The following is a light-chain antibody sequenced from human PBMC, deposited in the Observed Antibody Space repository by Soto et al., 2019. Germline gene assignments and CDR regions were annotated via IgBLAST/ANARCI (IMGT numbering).Light chain of an antibody. CDR2: KAS. J-gene: IGKJ1*01. CDR3: QQYYSYPRT. CDR1: QTISSW. V-gene: IGKV1-5*03. Sequence: DIQMTQSPSTLPASVGDRVTITCRASQTISSWLAWYQHKPGKAPNLLIYKASNLETRVPSRFSGSGSGTQFTLTISSLQPDDCATYYCQQYYSYPRTFGQGTKVEIK.